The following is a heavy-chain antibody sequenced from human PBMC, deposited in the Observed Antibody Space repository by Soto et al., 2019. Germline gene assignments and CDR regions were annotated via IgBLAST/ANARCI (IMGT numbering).Heavy chain of an antibody. J-gene: IGHJ4*02. CDR2: INHSGST. V-gene: IGHV4-34*01. CDR1: GGSFSGYY. D-gene: IGHD3-22*01. Sequence: SETLSLTCAVYGGSFSGYYWSWIRQPPGKGLEWIGEINHSGSTNYNPSLKSRVTISVDTSKNQFSLKLSSVTAADTAVYYCARHKYHRSGPSAYWGQGTLVTVSS. CDR3: ARHKYHRSGPSAY.